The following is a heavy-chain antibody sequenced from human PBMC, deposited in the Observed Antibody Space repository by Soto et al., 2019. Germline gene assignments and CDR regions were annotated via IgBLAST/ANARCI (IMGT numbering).Heavy chain of an antibody. CDR1: GYTFYSHS. V-gene: IGHV1-18*01. D-gene: IGHD5-18*01. CDR2: INADYGNT. CDR3: ARCIQGDYYYGRDV. Sequence: QAQLVQSGAEVRKPGASVKVSCKASGYTFYSHSISWVRQAPGQGLEWMGRINADYGNTQYAQKFRGRVTMTTDTSTTTVYMELTKLRSDDTAVYYCARCIQGDYYYGRDVWGQGTTVTVSS. J-gene: IGHJ6*02.